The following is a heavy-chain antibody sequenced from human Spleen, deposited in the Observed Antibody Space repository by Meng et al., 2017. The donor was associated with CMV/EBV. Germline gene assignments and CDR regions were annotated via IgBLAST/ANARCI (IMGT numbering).Heavy chain of an antibody. CDR2: ISHNGRA. V-gene: IGHV4-34*01. J-gene: IGHJ4*01. CDR1: RGSFSGDD. Sequence: TLSVAWGVVRGSFSGDDRSWVSKPTGKGLEWIGEISHNGRANYNPSLRDRVTVSIDMSKSQFSLKLTSVTAADMAVYYCARGQDGFNWGPGTLVTVSS. CDR3: ARGQDGFN. D-gene: IGHD5-24*01.